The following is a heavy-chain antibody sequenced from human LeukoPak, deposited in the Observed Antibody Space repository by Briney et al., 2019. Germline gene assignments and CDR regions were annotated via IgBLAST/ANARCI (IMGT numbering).Heavy chain of an antibody. V-gene: IGHV3-15*01. CDR2: IKSKTDGGTT. CDR1: GFTFSNAW. Sequence: GGSLRLSCAASGFTFSNAWMSWVRQAPGKGLEWVGRIKSKTDGGTTDYAAPVKGRFTISRDDSKNTLYLQMNSLKTEDTAVYYCTTDATIRRKGSCEWGQGTLVTVSS. J-gene: IGHJ4*02. CDR3: TTDATIRRKGSCE. D-gene: IGHD6-6*01.